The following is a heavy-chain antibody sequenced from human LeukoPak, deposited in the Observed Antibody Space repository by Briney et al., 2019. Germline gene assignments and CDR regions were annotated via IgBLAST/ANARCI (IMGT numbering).Heavy chain of an antibody. D-gene: IGHD3-10*01. V-gene: IGHV3-74*01. CDR2: INNEVSTI. CDR1: GLTFSNSW. Sequence: GGSLRLSCEASGLTFSNSWMHWVRQAPGQGLVWVSRINNEVSTISYAHSVKGRFTISRDNAKNTLYLQMNSLRAEDTAVYYCARVSGLGMNEYYQHWGQGTLVTVAS. J-gene: IGHJ1*01. CDR3: ARVSGLGMNEYYQH.